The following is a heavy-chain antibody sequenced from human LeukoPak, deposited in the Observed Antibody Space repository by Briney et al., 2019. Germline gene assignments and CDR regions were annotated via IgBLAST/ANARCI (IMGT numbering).Heavy chain of an antibody. CDR2: ISTYNGNT. Sequence: ASVKVSCKASGYTFTTYDINWVQQAPGQGLEWMGWISTYNGNTNYAQKLQGRVTMTIDTSTTTAYMELRSLRSDDTAVYYCAKGRRSSFFDYWGQGTLVTVSS. CDR1: GYTFTTYD. CDR3: AKGRRSSFFDY. J-gene: IGHJ4*02. V-gene: IGHV1-18*01.